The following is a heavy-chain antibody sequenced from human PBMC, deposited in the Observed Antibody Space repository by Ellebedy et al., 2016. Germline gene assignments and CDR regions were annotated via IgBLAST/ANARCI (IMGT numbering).Heavy chain of an antibody. D-gene: IGHD1-26*01. CDR3: ARDGGSYELDY. J-gene: IGHJ4*02. Sequence: FSFSRDNSKNTLYLQMNSLRAEDTAVYYCARDGGSYELDYWGQGTLVTVSS. V-gene: IGHV3-30*07.